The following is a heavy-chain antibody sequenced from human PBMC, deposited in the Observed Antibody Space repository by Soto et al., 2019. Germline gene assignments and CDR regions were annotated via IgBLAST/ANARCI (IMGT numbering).Heavy chain of an antibody. CDR3: ARDAGTIKKPRKSTIVVVAALAGWFAP. CDR1: GFTCSSDG. V-gene: IGHV3-7*01. CDR2: IKQDGSEK. J-gene: IGHJ5*02. Sequence: GGSLRLCCAASGFTCSSDGMHWVRQAPGKGLEWVANIKQDGSEKYYVDSVKGRFTISRDNAKNSLYLQMNSLRAEDTAVYYCARDAGTIKKPRKSTIVVVAALAGWFAPWGQGTLVTVSS. D-gene: IGHD2-15*01.